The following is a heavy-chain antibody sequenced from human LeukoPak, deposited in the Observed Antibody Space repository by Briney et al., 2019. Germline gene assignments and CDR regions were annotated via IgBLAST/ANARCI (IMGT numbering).Heavy chain of an antibody. V-gene: IGHV4-31*03. Sequence: SETLSLTCTVSGGSISSGGYYWSWIRQHPGKGLEWIGYIYCSGSTYYNPSLKSRVTISVDTSKNQFSLKLSSVTAADTAVYYCARGRRGVRQLLNQNYFDYWGQGTLVTVSS. CDR1: GGSISSGGYY. CDR3: ARGRRGVRQLLNQNYFDY. J-gene: IGHJ4*02. CDR2: IYCSGST. D-gene: IGHD5-18*01.